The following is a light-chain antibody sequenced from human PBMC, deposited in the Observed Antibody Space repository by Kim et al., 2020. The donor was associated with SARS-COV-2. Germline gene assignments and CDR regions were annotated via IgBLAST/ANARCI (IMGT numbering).Light chain of an antibody. CDR2: KAS. CDR1: PGICNW. CDR3: QQYLSYPYS. J-gene: IGKJ2*03. V-gene: IGKV1-5*03. Sequence: SASCGSQVPLPCRASPGICNWFAWYQPKPGLAPKVLIHKASILERGVPSRFSGSGSATEFTLIINSLQPDDFATYYCQQYLSYPYSFGQGTKLEI.